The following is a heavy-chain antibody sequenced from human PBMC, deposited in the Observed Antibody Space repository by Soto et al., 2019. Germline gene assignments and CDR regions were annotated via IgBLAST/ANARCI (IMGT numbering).Heavy chain of an antibody. CDR1: GYTFTGYY. CDR3: ARDQRVPAAILGLWFDP. V-gene: IGHV1-2*02. D-gene: IGHD2-2*02. Sequence: ASVKVSCKASGYTFTGYYMHWVRQAPGQGLEWMGWINPNSGGTNYAQKFQGRVTMTRDTSISTAYMELSRLRSDDTAVYYCARDQRVPAAILGLWFDPWGPGTLVTVSS. CDR2: INPNSGGT. J-gene: IGHJ5*02.